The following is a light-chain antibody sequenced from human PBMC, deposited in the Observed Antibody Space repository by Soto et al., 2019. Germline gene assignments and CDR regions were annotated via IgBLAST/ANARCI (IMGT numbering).Light chain of an antibody. CDR1: SSNIGNNY. V-gene: IGLV1-51*02. CDR2: ENN. J-gene: IGLJ1*01. CDR3: GTWDSSLSAYV. Sequence: VLTQPPSVSAAPGQKVTISCSGSSSNIGNNYVSWYQQLPGTAPKLLIYENNKRPSGIPDRFSGSKSGTSATLGITGLQTGDEADYYYGTWDSSLSAYVFGTGTRSPS.